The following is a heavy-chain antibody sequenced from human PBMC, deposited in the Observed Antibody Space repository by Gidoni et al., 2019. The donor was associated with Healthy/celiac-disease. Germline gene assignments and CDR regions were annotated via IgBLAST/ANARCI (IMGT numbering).Heavy chain of an antibody. Sequence: EVQLVESGGGLVQPGRSLRLSCAASGFTFDDYAMHWVRQAPGKGLEWVSGISWNSGSIGYADSVKGRFTISRDNAKNSLYLQMNSLRAEDTALYYCAKGGRQWLGYGMDVWGQGTTVTVSS. J-gene: IGHJ6*02. CDR2: ISWNSGSI. D-gene: IGHD6-19*01. V-gene: IGHV3-9*01. CDR1: GFTFDDYA. CDR3: AKGGRQWLGYGMDV.